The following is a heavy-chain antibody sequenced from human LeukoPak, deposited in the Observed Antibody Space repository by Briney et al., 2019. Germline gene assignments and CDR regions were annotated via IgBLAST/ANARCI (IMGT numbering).Heavy chain of an antibody. CDR1: GGTFSSYA. Sequence: GASVKVSCKASGGTFSSYAISWVRQAPGQGLEWMGGIIPIFGTANYAQKFQGRVTIITDESTSTAYMELSSLRSEDTAVYYCAREKAAVGNASDIWGQGTLVTVSS. D-gene: IGHD6-13*01. CDR2: IIPIFGTA. J-gene: IGHJ4*02. V-gene: IGHV1-69*05. CDR3: AREKAAVGNASDI.